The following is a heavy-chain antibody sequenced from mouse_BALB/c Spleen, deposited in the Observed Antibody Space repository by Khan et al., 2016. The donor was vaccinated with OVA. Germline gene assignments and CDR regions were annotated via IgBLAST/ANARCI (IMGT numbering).Heavy chain of an antibody. D-gene: IGHD2-14*01. CDR2: IWDGGST. Sequence: QVQLKESGPGLVAPSQSLSITCTVSGFSLTSYGVHWVRQPPGKGLEWVGVIWDGGSTNYKSALMSRLSISKDNSKSQVFLKMNSLQTDDTAMYYCARALPYYRYDGYAMDYWGQGISVTVSS. J-gene: IGHJ4*01. V-gene: IGHV2-9*02. CDR1: GFSLTSYG. CDR3: ARALPYYRYDGYAMDY.